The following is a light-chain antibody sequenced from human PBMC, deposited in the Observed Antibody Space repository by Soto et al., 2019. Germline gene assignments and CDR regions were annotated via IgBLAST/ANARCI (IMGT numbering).Light chain of an antibody. J-gene: IGKJ1*01. V-gene: IGKV3-15*01. CDR3: QQDNNWPWT. CDR1: QSVSSK. CDR2: AAS. Sequence: EIVMWKSPATLYVSPGERATLSCRASQSVSSKLAWYQQKPGQAPRLLIYAASTRATGIPARFSGSGSGTEFTLTISSLQSEDFAVYYCQQDNNWPWTFGQGTKVDIK.